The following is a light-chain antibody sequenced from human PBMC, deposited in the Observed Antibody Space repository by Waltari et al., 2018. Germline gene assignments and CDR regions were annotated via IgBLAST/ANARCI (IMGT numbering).Light chain of an antibody. CDR1: QSLVHSDGNTH. CDR3: MQGTHWPYT. Sequence: DVVMTQSPLSLPVTPGQAAPISCKTSQSLVHSDGNTHLNWFQQRPGQSPRRLIYRVFNRDSGVPDRFSGSGSGTDFTLKISRVEAEDVGVYYCMQGTHWPYTFGQGTKLDIK. V-gene: IGKV2-30*02. CDR2: RVF. J-gene: IGKJ2*01.